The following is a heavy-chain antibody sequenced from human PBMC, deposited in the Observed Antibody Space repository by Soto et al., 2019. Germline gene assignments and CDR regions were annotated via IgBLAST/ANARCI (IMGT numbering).Heavy chain of an antibody. V-gene: IGHV1-18*01. CDR2: ISAYNGNT. CDR3: ASPGRTSAPDYYYYYGMDV. D-gene: IGHD3-10*01. J-gene: IGHJ6*02. CDR1: GYTFTSYG. Sequence: ASVKVSCKASGYTFTSYGISWVRQAPGQGLEWMGWISAYNGNTNYARKLQGGVTMTTDTSTSTAYMELRSLRSDDTAVYYCASPGRTSAPDYYYYYGMDVWGQGTTVTVSS.